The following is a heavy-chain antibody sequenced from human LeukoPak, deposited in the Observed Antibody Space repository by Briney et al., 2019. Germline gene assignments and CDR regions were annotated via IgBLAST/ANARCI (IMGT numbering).Heavy chain of an antibody. CDR2: VRSKSDAGTM. Sequence: GGSLRLSCAASGFTFSDYYMSWIRQAPGKGLEWVGRVRSKSDAGTMDYAAHVEGRFTISRDDSKNMVYLDMNSLKTEDTAVYYCGGRRVWGNGTVVTVSS. CDR1: GFTFSDYY. CDR3: GGRRV. J-gene: IGHJ6*04. D-gene: IGHD3-16*01. V-gene: IGHV3-15*01.